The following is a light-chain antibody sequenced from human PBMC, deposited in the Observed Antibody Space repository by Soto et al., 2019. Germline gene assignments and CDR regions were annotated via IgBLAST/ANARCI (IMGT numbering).Light chain of an antibody. Sequence: QSVLTQPPSASGAPGQRVTISCSGSRSNIGSNYVYWYQRLPGAAPKLLIYSNDQRPSGVPDRFSASKSGTSASLAISGLRSEDEAIYYCAAWDERLSGLFGGGTQLTVL. CDR2: SND. CDR3: AAWDERLSGL. CDR1: RSNIGSNY. V-gene: IGLV1-47*02. J-gene: IGLJ2*01.